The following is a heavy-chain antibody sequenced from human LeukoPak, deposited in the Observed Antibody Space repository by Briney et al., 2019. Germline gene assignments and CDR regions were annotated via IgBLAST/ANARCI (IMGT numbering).Heavy chain of an antibody. J-gene: IGHJ4*02. CDR2: ISYDGSNK. Sequence: GGSLRLSCAASGFTFSSYGMHWVRQAPGKGLEWVAVISYDGSNKYYADSVKGRFTISRDNSKNTLYLQMNSLRAEDTAVYYCAKVMSRIVGATQTNYWGQGTLVTVSS. CDR3: AKVMSRIVGATQTNY. V-gene: IGHV3-30*18. CDR1: GFTFSSYG. D-gene: IGHD1-26*01.